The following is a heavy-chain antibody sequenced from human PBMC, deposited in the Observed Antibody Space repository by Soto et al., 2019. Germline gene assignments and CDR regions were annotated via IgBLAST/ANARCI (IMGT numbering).Heavy chain of an antibody. CDR3: AKAYISFPLLFLEWPYLGPYAD. J-gene: IGHJ4*02. D-gene: IGHD3-3*01. Sequence: GGSLRLSCAASGFTFSSYAMSWVRQAPGKGLEWVSAISGSGGSTYYADSVKGRFTISRDNSKNTLYLQMNSLRAEDTAVYYCAKAYISFPLLFLEWPYLGPYADWGQGTLVTVSS. CDR1: GFTFSSYA. CDR2: ISGSGGST. V-gene: IGHV3-23*01.